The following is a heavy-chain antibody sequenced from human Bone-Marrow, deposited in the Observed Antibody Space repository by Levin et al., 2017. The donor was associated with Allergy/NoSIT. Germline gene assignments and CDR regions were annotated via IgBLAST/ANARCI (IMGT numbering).Heavy chain of an antibody. CDR1: GFTFSGYG. Sequence: GGSLRLSCAASGFTFSGYGMSWVRQAPGKGLEWVSSISGLGDNTYYADSMKGRFTISRDNSKNTVFLQMDSLRADDTAVYYCATAIMYWPGSSLGGAFDYWGQGTLVSVSS. CDR2: ISGLGDNT. V-gene: IGHV3-23*01. CDR3: ATAIMYWPGSSLGGAFDY. D-gene: IGHD1-1*01. J-gene: IGHJ4*02.